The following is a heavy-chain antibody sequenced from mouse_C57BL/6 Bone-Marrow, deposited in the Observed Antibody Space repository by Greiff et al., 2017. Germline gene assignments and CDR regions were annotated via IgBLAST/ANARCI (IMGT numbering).Heavy chain of an antibody. V-gene: IGHV5-15*01. CDR1: GFTFSDYR. D-gene: IGHD2-1*01. Sequence: EVKLVESGGGLVQPGGSLKLSCAASGFTFSDYRMAWVRQAPRKGPEWVAFISNLAYSIYYADTVTGRFTISRENAKNTLYLEMSSLRSEDTAMYYCARHSPYGNWYFDVWGTGTTVTVSS. CDR2: ISNLAYSI. J-gene: IGHJ1*03. CDR3: ARHSPYGNWYFDV.